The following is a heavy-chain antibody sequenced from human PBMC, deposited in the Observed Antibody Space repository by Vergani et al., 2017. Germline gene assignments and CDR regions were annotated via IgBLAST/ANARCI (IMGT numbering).Heavy chain of an antibody. CDR1: GGTFSTYA. J-gene: IGHJ4*02. V-gene: IGHV1-69*15. CDR3: ARGLGYCDGDSCPNVY. CDR2: IIPMFGTE. Sequence: QVQLVQSGAEVKKPGSSVKVSCKASGGTFSTYAINWVRQAPGQGLEWMGRIIPMFGTENYAQKFQGRVTITADESTRTGYMELSSLRSEDTAVYYCARGLGYCDGDSCPNVYGGQGTLVTVSS. D-gene: IGHD2-15*01.